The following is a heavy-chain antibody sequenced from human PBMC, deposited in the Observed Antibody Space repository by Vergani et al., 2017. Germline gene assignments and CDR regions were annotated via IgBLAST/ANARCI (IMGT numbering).Heavy chain of an antibody. CDR1: GGSISSYY. Sequence: QVQLQESGPGLVKPSETLSLTCTVSGGSISSYYWSWIRQPPGKGLEWIGYIYYSGSTNYNPSLKSRVTISVDTSKNQFSLKLSSVTAADTAVYYCARGRRYCGGDCYRWFDPWGQGTLVTVSS. CDR3: ARGRRYCGGDCYRWFDP. J-gene: IGHJ5*02. D-gene: IGHD2-21*02. V-gene: IGHV4-59*12. CDR2: IYYSGST.